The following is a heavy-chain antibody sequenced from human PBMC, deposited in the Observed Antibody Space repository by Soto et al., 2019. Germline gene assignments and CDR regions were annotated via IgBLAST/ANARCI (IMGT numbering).Heavy chain of an antibody. CDR3: ARDYCTNGVCYMYYYGMDV. Sequence: GGSLRLSCAASGFTFSSYSMNWVRQAPGKGLEWVSYISSSSSTIYYADSVKGRFTISRDNAKNSLYLQMNSLRDEDTAVYYCARDYCTNGVCYMYYYGMDVWGQGTTVTVSS. V-gene: IGHV3-48*02. D-gene: IGHD2-8*01. CDR2: ISSSSSTI. CDR1: GFTFSSYS. J-gene: IGHJ6*02.